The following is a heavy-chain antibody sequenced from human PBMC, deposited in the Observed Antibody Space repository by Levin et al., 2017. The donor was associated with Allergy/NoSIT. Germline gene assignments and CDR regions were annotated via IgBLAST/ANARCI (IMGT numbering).Heavy chain of an antibody. CDR2: TKNKVNNYST. V-gene: IGHV3-72*01. CDR3: AREVKGGFDY. Sequence: GGSLRLSCAASGFPFSDHYMDWVRQAPGKGLEWVGRTKNKVNNYSTEYAASVKGRFTISRDDSKNSLYLQMNSLKTEDTAVYYCAREVKGGFDYWGQGTLVTVSS. D-gene: IGHD3-10*01. CDR1: GFPFSDHY. J-gene: IGHJ4*02.